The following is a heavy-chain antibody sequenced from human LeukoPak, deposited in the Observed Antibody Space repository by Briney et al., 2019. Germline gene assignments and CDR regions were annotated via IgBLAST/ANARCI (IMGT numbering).Heavy chain of an antibody. Sequence: ASVKVSCKASGGTFSSYAISWVRQAPGQGLEWMGRIIPILGIANYAQKFQGRVTITADKSTSTAYMELSSLRSEDTAVYYCARTPSVSLEWELRRGFDYWGQGTLVTVSS. CDR3: ARTPSVSLEWELRRGFDY. D-gene: IGHD1-26*01. CDR1: GGTFSSYA. J-gene: IGHJ4*02. V-gene: IGHV1-69*04. CDR2: IIPILGIA.